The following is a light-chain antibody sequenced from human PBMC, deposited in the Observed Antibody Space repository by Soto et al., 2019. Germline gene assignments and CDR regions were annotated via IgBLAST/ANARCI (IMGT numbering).Light chain of an antibody. CDR2: GAS. V-gene: IGKV3-20*01. J-gene: IGKJ2*01. Sequence: PGDRATLSCRASQSIRSTYLAWYQQRPGQPPRILIYGASNRAPGIPDKFSGSGSGTDFTLTISRLEPEDFAVYFCQQFGSSPPYTFGQGTKLEIK. CDR3: QQFGSSPPYT. CDR1: QSIRSTY.